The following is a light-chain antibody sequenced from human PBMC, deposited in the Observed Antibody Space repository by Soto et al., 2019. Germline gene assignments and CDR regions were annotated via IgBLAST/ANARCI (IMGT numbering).Light chain of an antibody. CDR3: QQYGSSPRT. Sequence: EIVLTQSPGTLSLSPGERATLSCRASQSVRSNYLAWYQQKPGQAPRLLIYGASSRATGIPDRFSGSGSGTDFTLTINRLEPEDFAVYFCQQYGSSPRTFGRGTKVEIK. V-gene: IGKV3-20*01. J-gene: IGKJ4*01. CDR2: GAS. CDR1: QSVRSNY.